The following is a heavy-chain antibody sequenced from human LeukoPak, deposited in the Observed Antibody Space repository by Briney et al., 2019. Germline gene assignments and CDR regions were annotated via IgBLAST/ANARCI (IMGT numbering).Heavy chain of an antibody. J-gene: IGHJ4*02. Sequence: GGSLRLSCAASGFTFSNAWMSWVRQAPGKGLEWVGRIKSKTDGGTTDYAARGKAIFTISRDETKNALYLQMNSLKTADTAVYYCPTSQTPSYYYDSSGYYLAYWGQGTLATVSS. D-gene: IGHD3-22*01. CDR1: GFTFSNAW. CDR3: PTSQTPSYYYDSSGYYLAY. V-gene: IGHV3-15*01. CDR2: IKSKTDGGTT.